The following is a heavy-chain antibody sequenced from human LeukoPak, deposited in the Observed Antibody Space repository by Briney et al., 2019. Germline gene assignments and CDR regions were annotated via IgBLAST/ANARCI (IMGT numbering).Heavy chain of an antibody. D-gene: IGHD1-1*01. CDR3: ARAQHELETHYYYYYMDV. CDR1: GFTVSSNY. J-gene: IGHJ6*03. Sequence: QPGGSLRLSCAASGFTVSSNYMSWVRQAPGKGLEWVSVIYSGGSTYYADSVKGRFTISRGNSKNTLYLQMNSLRAEDTAVYYCARAQHELETHYYYYYMDVWGKGTTVTVSS. CDR2: IYSGGST. V-gene: IGHV3-53*01.